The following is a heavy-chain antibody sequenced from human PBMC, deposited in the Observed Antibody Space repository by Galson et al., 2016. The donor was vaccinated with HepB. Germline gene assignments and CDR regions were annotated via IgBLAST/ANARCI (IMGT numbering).Heavy chain of an antibody. Sequence: SVKVSCKASGGTFSNSAISWVRQAPGQGPEWMGGIMPLYGTPNYAQNFQGRLTITADESTTTAYMELSSLTSEDTAVYYCAKPRGSHGYFDYWGQGTLVTVSS. D-gene: IGHD1-26*01. CDR1: GGTFSNSA. V-gene: IGHV1-69*13. J-gene: IGHJ4*02. CDR2: IMPLYGTP. CDR3: AKPRGSHGYFDY.